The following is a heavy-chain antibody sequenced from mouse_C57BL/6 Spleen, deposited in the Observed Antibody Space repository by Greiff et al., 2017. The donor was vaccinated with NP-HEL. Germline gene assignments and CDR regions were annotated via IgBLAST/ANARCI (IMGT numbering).Heavy chain of an antibody. CDR1: GFTFSSYG. V-gene: IGHV5-6*01. CDR2: ISSGGSYT. Sequence: DVHLVESGGDLVKPGGSLKLSCAASGFTFSSYGMSWVRQTPDKRLEWVATISSGGSYTYYPDSVKGRFTISRDNAKNTLYLQMSSLKSEDTAMYYCARQELGRGYYFDYWGQGTTLTVSS. CDR3: ARQELGRGYYFDY. D-gene: IGHD4-1*01. J-gene: IGHJ2*01.